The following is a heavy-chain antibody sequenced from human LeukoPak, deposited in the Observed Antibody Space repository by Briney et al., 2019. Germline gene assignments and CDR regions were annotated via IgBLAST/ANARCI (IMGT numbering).Heavy chain of an antibody. CDR1: GFTVSSNY. D-gene: IGHD2-15*01. CDR2: IKSKTDGGTT. CDR3: AREYCSGGSCYIDGDDYYMDV. Sequence: PGGSLRLSCAASGFTVSSNYMSWVRQAPGKGLEWVGRIKSKTDGGTTDYAAPVKGRFTISRDNAKNSLYLQMNSLRAEDTAVYYCAREYCSGGSCYIDGDDYYMDVWGKGTTVTVSS. V-gene: IGHV3-15*01. J-gene: IGHJ6*03.